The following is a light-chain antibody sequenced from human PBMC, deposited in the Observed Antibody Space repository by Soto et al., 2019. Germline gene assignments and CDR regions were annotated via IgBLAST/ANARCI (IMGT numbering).Light chain of an antibody. CDR1: QSVSSNN. CDR2: GAS. Sequence: EIVLTQSPGTLFLSPGERATLSCRASQSVSSNNLAWYQQKPGQAPRLLIFGASSRATGIPDRFSGSGSGTDFTLTISRLEPEDFAVYSCQQYGRSPYTFGQGTKLEIK. J-gene: IGKJ2*01. V-gene: IGKV3-20*01. CDR3: QQYGRSPYT.